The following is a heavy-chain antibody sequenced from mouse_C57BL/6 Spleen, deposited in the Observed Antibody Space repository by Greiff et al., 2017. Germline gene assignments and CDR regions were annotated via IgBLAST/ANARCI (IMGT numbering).Heavy chain of an antibody. CDR3: ARGTPYFDY. CDR1: GYTFTSYG. D-gene: IGHD3-3*01. J-gene: IGHJ2*01. V-gene: IGHV1-81*01. Sequence: VQLQPSGAELARPGASVKLSCKASGYTFTSYGISWVKQRTGQGLEWIGEIYPRSGNTYYNEKFKGKATLTADKSSSTAYMELRSLTSEDSAVYFCARGTPYFDYWGQGTTLTVSS. CDR2: IYPRSGNT.